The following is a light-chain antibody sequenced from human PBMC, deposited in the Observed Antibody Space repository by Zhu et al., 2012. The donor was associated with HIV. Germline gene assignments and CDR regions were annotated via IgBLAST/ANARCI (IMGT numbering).Light chain of an antibody. V-gene: IGKV3D-20*02. CDR1: QGVSDRF. CDR2: DAS. Sequence: EIVLTQSPGILSLSPGERATLSCRASQGVSDRFLAWYQQKSGQAPRLLIHDASKRATGIPDRFSGSGSGTDFTLTISSLEPEDFAIYYCQLRDDWSWTFGQGTKVEIK. CDR3: QLRDDWSWT. J-gene: IGKJ1*01.